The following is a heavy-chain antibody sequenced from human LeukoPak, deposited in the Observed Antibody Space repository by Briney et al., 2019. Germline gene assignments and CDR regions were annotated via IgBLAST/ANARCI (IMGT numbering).Heavy chain of an antibody. J-gene: IGHJ4*02. CDR3: ARDDCGDTCYPGGY. D-gene: IGHD2-21*01. CDR1: GYIFTKYV. Sequence: GASVKVSCKASGYIFTKYVVHWVRQAPGQRPEWMGWIKVGNGDTKYSQNFQGRLTITRDTSASTVYMELSSLTSEDTALYYCARDDCGDTCYPGGYWGQGTLVTVSS. CDR2: IKVGNGDT. V-gene: IGHV1-3*01.